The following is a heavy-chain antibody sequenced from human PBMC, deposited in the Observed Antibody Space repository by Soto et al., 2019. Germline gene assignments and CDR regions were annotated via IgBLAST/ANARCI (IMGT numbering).Heavy chain of an antibody. CDR1: GFTFSSYG. V-gene: IGHV3-33*01. CDR2: IWYDGSNK. J-gene: IGHJ3*02. Sequence: GGSLRLSCAASGFTFSSYGMHWVRQAPGKGLEWVAVIWYDGSNKYYADSVKGRFTISRDNSKNTLYLQMNSLRAEDTAVYYCARDPIGSAFDIWGQGTMVTVSS. CDR3: ARDPIGSAFDI.